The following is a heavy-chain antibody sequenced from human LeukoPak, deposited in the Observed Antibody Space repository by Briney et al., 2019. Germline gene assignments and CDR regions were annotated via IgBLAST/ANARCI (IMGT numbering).Heavy chain of an antibody. CDR3: ARSITIFGVGFDY. CDR1: GFTFSNCA. V-gene: IGHV3-30-3*01. D-gene: IGHD3-3*01. Sequence: GGSLRLSCAASGFTFSNCALGWVRQAPGKGLEWVAVISYDGSNKYYADSVKGRFTISRDNSKNTLYLQMNSLRAEDTAVYYCARSITIFGVGFDYWGQGTLVTVSS. CDR2: ISYDGSNK. J-gene: IGHJ4*02.